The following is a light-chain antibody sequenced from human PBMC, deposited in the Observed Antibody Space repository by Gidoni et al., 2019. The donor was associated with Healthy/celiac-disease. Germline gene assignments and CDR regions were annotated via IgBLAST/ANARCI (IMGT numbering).Light chain of an antibody. J-gene: IGKJ4*01. CDR1: KSVSSY. Sequence: PATWYWSPGESATISCRASKSVSSYLDWYQQKPGQAPRLLIYDASNRATGIPDRFSGSGSGTDFTLTISSLEPEDFAVYYCQQRSNWPPTFGGGTKVEIK. CDR3: QQRSNWPPT. CDR2: DAS. V-gene: IGKV3-11*01.